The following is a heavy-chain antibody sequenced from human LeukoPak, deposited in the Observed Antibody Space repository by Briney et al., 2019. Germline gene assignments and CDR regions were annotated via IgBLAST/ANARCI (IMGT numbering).Heavy chain of an antibody. CDR1: GESFSGYY. D-gene: IGHD6-6*01. Sequence: SKTLSLTCAVYGESFSGYYWRWIHQPPGKGLEWMGEINHSGSTNYNPSLKSRVTISVDTSKNQFSLKLSSVTAADTAVYYCARGRLGSSPNWFDPWGQGTLVTVSS. CDR2: INHSGST. CDR3: ARGRLGSSPNWFDP. V-gene: IGHV4-34*01. J-gene: IGHJ5*02.